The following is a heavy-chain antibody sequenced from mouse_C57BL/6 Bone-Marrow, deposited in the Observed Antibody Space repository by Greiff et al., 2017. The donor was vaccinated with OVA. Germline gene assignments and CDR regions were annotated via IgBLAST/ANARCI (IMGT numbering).Heavy chain of an antibody. Sequence: QVQLQQSGAELMKPGASVKLSCKATGYTFTGYWIEWVKQRPGHGLEWIGEILPGSGSTNYTEKFKGKATFTADTSSSTAYMQLSSLTTEDSAIYYCARGVYYSNYVGFDYGGQGTTLTVSS. D-gene: IGHD2-5*01. CDR2: ILPGSGST. CDR3: ARGVYYSNYVGFDY. V-gene: IGHV1-9*01. J-gene: IGHJ2*01. CDR1: GYTFTGYW.